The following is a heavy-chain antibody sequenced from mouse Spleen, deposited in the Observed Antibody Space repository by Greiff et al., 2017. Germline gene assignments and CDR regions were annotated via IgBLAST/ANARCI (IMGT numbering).Heavy chain of an antibody. D-gene: IGHD3-2*01. Sequence: EVKLVESEGGLVQPGSSMKLSCTASGFTFSDYYMAWVRQVPEKGLEWVANINYDGSSTYYLDSLKSRFIISRDNAKNILYLQMSSLKSEDTATYYCARGQRDYFDYWGQGTTLTVSS. J-gene: IGHJ2*01. CDR3: ARGQRDYFDY. CDR1: GFTFSDYY. CDR2: INYDGSST. V-gene: IGHV5-16*01.